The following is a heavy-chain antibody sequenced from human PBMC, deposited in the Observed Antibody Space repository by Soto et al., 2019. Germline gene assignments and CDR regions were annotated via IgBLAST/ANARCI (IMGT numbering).Heavy chain of an antibody. CDR3: ARPEKTTAFYYYAMDV. D-gene: IGHD4-4*01. J-gene: IGHJ6*02. CDR2: ISSGSGTI. CDR1: GFTFRDFD. V-gene: IGHV3-48*02. Sequence: GGSLRLSCAASGFTFRDFDMYWVRQAPGKGLEWLSYISSGSGTIYYADSVKGRFTISRDNAKNSMYLQMNSLREEDTAVYYCARPEKTTAFYYYAMDVWGQGTTVTVSS.